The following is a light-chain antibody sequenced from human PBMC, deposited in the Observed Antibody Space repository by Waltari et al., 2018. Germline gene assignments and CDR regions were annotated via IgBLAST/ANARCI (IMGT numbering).Light chain of an antibody. Sequence: DVQMTQSPSSLFASVGARVTITCRASQGISNYLAWYQQKPGKVPKLLIYTASTLQSGVPSRFSGSGSGTDFSLTISSLQPEDVATYYCQKFNSAPLTFGGGTRVEIK. V-gene: IGKV1-27*01. J-gene: IGKJ4*01. CDR2: TAS. CDR1: QGISNY. CDR3: QKFNSAPLT.